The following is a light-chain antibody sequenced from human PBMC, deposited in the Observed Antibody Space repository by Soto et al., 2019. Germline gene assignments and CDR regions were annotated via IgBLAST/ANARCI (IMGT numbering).Light chain of an antibody. CDR1: QSVSSTY. V-gene: IGKV3-20*01. Sequence: DSVLSQSPVTLSLSQGERATLSCRASQSVSSTYLAWYQQKPGQAPRLLIYGTSSRATGIPDRFSGSGSGTDFTLTISRLEPEDFALYYCQHYVERSPITFAQGTRLEIK. J-gene: IGKJ5*01. CDR2: GTS. CDR3: QHYVERSPIT.